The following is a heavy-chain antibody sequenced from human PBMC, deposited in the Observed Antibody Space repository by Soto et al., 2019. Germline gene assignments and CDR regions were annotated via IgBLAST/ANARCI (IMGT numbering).Heavy chain of an antibody. CDR2: INPNSGGT. CDR3: ARRTEGTMYDT. V-gene: IGHV1-2*02. D-gene: IGHD3-10*02. J-gene: IGHJ5*02. CDR1: GYSFTAYY. Sequence: QVQLVQSGAEVKEPGASLKVSCKASGYSFTAYYLHWVRQAHGQGPEWMGWINPNSGGTNYAQKFQGRVTMTRDTSTSTVHMELSSLTSDDTAVYYCARRTEGTMYDTWGQGILVIVSS.